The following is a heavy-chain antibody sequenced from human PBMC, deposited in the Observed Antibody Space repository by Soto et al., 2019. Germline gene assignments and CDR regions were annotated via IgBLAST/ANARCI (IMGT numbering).Heavy chain of an antibody. V-gene: IGHV1-8*01. Sequence: ASVKVSCKASGYTFTSYDINWVRQATGQGFEYLGWMNPNSGNTGYVKKFQGRFTISRDNSKNMLYLQMNSLRVEDTAMYYCVRENYYYGMDVWGQGTAVTVSS. CDR3: VRENYYYGMDV. J-gene: IGHJ6*02. CDR1: GYTFTSYD. CDR2: MNPNSGNT.